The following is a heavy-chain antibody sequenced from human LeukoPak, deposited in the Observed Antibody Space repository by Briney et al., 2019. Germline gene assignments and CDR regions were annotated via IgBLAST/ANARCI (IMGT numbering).Heavy chain of an antibody. D-gene: IGHD3-22*01. Sequence: HPGGSLRLSCAASGFTFSPHAMHWVRQAPGKGLKWVAVISSDGSDKYYADSVKGRFTISRDNSKNTLYLQMNSLRAEDTAVYYCAREVYYYDSSGYNDAFDIWGQGTMVTVSS. V-gene: IGHV3-30-3*01. J-gene: IGHJ3*02. CDR2: ISSDGSDK. CDR3: AREVYYYDSSGYNDAFDI. CDR1: GFTFSPHA.